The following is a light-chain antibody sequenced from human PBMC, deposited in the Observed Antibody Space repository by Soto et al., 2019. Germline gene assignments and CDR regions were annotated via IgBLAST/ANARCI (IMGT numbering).Light chain of an antibody. J-gene: IGKJ1*01. CDR1: QSITTW. V-gene: IGKV1-5*03. Sequence: DIQMTQSPSTLSASVGDRVTITCRASQSITTWLAWYQQKPGKAPKLLISKASSLESGVPSRFSASGSGTEFTLTISSLQPDDFATYYCQQYNSYPVTFGLGTKVDI. CDR2: KAS. CDR3: QQYNSYPVT.